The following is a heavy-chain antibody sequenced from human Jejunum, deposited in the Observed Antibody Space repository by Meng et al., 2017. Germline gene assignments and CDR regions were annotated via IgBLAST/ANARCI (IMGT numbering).Heavy chain of an antibody. CDR1: GGSISSGDYH. CDR2: IYYSGTT. J-gene: IGHJ6*02. Sequence: SETLSLTCTVPGGSISSGDYHWGWIRQPPGKGLEWTGSIYYSGTTFYNPSLKSRLTISIDTSKNQFYLKLASVTAADAAVYYCARVSVRGFYGIDVWGRGTTVTVSS. CDR3: ARVSVRGFYGIDV. V-gene: IGHV4-39*07. D-gene: IGHD3-10*02.